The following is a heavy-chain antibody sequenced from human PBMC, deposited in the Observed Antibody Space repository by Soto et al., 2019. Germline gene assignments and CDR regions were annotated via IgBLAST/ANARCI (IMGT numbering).Heavy chain of an antibody. D-gene: IGHD2-8*01. CDR2: ISYDGRIS. CDR3: AKDDSSSLAAPHGDYGMDV. V-gene: IGHV3-30*18. CDR1: GFIVSDYG. Sequence: GGSLRLSCVGSGFIVSDYGMRWLRHSAVEWCEWVAVISYDGRISYYADSVKGRFTISRDSSKNTVYVQMNSLRPEDTAVYYCAKDDSSSLAAPHGDYGMDVWGQGTTVTV. J-gene: IGHJ6*02.